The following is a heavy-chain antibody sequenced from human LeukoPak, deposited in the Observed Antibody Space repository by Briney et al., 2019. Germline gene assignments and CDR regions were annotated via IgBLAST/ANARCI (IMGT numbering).Heavy chain of an antibody. D-gene: IGHD1-26*01. V-gene: IGHV5-51*01. Sequence: GESLKIYCKGSGYSLTSYWIGWVRQMPGKGLEWMGIIYPGDSDPRYSQSFQGQVTISADKSISTAYLQWSSLKASDTAMYYCARATTTRGSAFDYWGQGTLVTVSS. CDR2: IYPGDSDP. CDR1: GYSLTSYW. CDR3: ARATTTRGSAFDY. J-gene: IGHJ4*02.